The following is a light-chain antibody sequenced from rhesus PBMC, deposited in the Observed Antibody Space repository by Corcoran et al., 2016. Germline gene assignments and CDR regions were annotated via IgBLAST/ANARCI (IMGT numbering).Light chain of an antibody. Sequence: DIQMTQSPSSLSASVGDRVTITSRASQDISKWLAWYRQKPGKAPKLLILGASNLATGVPSRFSGSGSGTDFTLSISSLPPEDFATYYCQQHDNSPLTFGGGTKVEIK. V-gene: IGKV1-69*01. CDR3: QQHDNSPLT. J-gene: IGKJ4*01. CDR2: GAS. CDR1: QDISKW.